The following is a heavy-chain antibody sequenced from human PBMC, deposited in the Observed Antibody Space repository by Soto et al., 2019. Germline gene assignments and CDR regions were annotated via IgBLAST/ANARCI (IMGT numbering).Heavy chain of an antibody. V-gene: IGHV4-59*01. J-gene: IGHJ3*02. Sequence: SETLSLTCTVSGGSISSYYWSWIRQPPGKGLEWIGYIYYSGSTNYNPSLKSRVTISVDTSKNQFSLKLSSVTAADTAVYYCARDNGQRDYYDSSLDAFDIWGQGTMVTVSS. D-gene: IGHD3-22*01. CDR2: IYYSGST. CDR1: GGSISSYY. CDR3: ARDNGQRDYYDSSLDAFDI.